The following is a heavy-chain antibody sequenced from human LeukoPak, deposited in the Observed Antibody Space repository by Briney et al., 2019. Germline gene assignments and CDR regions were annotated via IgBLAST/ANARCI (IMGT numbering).Heavy chain of an antibody. CDR2: IYSGGST. V-gene: IGHV3-66*01. D-gene: IGHD3-10*01. CDR3: ARGVRGIPVRD. J-gene: IGHJ4*02. CDR1: GFTVSSHY. Sequence: GGSLRLSCAASGFTVSSHYLSWVRQAPGKGLEWVSVIYSGGSTYYADSVKGRFTISRDTSKSTVYLQMNSVRVEDTAVYYCARGVRGIPVRDWGQGTLVTVSS.